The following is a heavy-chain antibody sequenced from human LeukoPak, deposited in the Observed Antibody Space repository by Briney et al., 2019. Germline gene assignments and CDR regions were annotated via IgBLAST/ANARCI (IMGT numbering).Heavy chain of an antibody. Sequence: SETLSLTCTVSGGSISSYYWSWIRQPPGKGLEWIGYIYYSGSTNYSPSLKSRVTISVDTSKNQFSLKLSSVTAADTAVYYCARHAQYDTYYFDYWGQGTLVTVSS. CDR2: IYYSGST. D-gene: IGHD3-22*01. J-gene: IGHJ4*02. V-gene: IGHV4-59*08. CDR3: ARHAQYDTYYFDY. CDR1: GGSISSYY.